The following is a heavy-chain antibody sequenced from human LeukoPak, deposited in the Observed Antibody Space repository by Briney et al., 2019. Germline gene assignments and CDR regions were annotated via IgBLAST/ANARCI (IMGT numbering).Heavy chain of an antibody. Sequence: PSETLSLTCTVSGGSISSYYWSWIRQPPGKGLEWIGYIYTSGSTNYNPSLKGRVTISIDTSRNQFSLRLSSVTAADTAVYYCARDLVTVTKGFDIWGQGTMVSVSS. CDR3: ARDLVTVTKGFDI. D-gene: IGHD4-17*01. CDR1: GGSISSYY. CDR2: IYTSGST. V-gene: IGHV4-59*01. J-gene: IGHJ3*02.